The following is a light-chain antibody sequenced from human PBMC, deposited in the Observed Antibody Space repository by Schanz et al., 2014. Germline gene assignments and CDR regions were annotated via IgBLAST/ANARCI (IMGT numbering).Light chain of an antibody. J-gene: IGKJ4*01. CDR1: QSVLYTSDSKNY. CDR2: WAS. V-gene: IGKV4-1*01. CDR3: QQYYSTALT. Sequence: DIVMTQSPDSLPVSLGERATINCKSSQSVLYTSDSKNYLAWYQHKPGQPPKLLISWASTRESGVPDRFTGSGSGTDFTLTISGLQAEDVAVYYCQQYYSTALTFGGGTKVEIK.